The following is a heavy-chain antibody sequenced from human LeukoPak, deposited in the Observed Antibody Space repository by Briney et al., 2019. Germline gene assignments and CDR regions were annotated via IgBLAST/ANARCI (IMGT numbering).Heavy chain of an antibody. J-gene: IGHJ3*02. Sequence: GGSLRLSCAASGFTFSSYAMSWVRQAPGKGLEWVSAISGSGGSTYYADSVKGRFTISRDNSKNTLYLQMNSLRAEDTAVYYCAKSGLLWFGELPLDAFDIWGQGTMVTVSS. CDR2: ISGSGGST. CDR1: GFTFSSYA. CDR3: AKSGLLWFGELPLDAFDI. D-gene: IGHD3-10*01. V-gene: IGHV3-23*01.